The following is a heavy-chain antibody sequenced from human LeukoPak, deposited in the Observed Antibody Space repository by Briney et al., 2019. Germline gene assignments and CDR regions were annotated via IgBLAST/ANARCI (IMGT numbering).Heavy chain of an antibody. J-gene: IGHJ4*02. D-gene: IGHD3-9*01. Sequence: PSETLSLTCTVSGGSISSTGYYWDWIRQPPGKGLEWIGNIYYSGINYYNPSLRSRVTISVDTSKNQFSLKVSSVTAADAAAYYCARDDILTGSFDFWGQGTLVTVS. CDR1: GGSISSTGYY. CDR2: IYYSGIN. V-gene: IGHV4-39*02. CDR3: ARDDILTGSFDF.